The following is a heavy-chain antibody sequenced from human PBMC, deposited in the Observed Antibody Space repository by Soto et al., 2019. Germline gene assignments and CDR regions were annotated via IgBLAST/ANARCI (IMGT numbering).Heavy chain of an antibody. Sequence: GASVKVSCAASGFTFSSYAMSWVRQAPGKGLEWVSAISGSGGSTYYADSVKGRFTISRDNSKNTLYLQMNSLRAEDTAVYYCAKPECSSSPYCDYWGQGTLVTVSS. V-gene: IGHV3-23*01. CDR3: AKPECSSSPYCDY. J-gene: IGHJ4*02. D-gene: IGHD6-6*01. CDR2: ISGSGGST. CDR1: GFTFSSYA.